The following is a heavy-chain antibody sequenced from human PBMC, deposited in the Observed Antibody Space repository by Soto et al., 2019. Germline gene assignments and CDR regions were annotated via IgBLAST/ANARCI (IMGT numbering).Heavy chain of an antibody. V-gene: IGHV1-69*12. CDR3: ATHGSGSGYYYCGMDV. D-gene: IGHD6-19*01. J-gene: IGHJ6*02. CDR2: IIPIFGTA. CDR1: GGTFSSYA. Sequence: QVQLVQSGAEGKKPGSSVKVSCKASGGTFSSYAISWVRQAPGQGLEWMGGIIPIFGTANYAQKFQGRVTITADESTSTAYMELSSLRTEDTAVYYCATHGSGSGYYYCGMDVWGQGTTVTVSS.